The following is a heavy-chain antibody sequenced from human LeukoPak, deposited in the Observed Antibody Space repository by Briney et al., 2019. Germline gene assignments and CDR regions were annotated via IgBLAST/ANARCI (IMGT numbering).Heavy chain of an antibody. J-gene: IGHJ3*02. D-gene: IGHD4-17*01. CDR2: IYSGGST. CDR3: ARHLSGDGI. CDR1: GFIVSSNY. Sequence: GGSLRLSCAASGFIVSSNYMSWVRPARGKGLEWVSIIYSGGSTYYADSVKGRFTISRDNSKNTLYLQMNSLRAEDTAVYYCARHLSGDGIWGQGTMVTVSS. V-gene: IGHV3-53*01.